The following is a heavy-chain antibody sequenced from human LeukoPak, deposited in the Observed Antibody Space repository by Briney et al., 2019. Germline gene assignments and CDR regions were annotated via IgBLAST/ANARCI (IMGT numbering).Heavy chain of an antibody. CDR2: ISGSGGST. J-gene: IGHJ4*02. V-gene: IGHV3-23*01. CDR1: GFTFTNYA. D-gene: IGHD6-13*01. Sequence: GGSLRLSCAASGFTFTNYAMSWVRQAPGKGLEWVSAISGSGGSTYYADSVKGRFTISRDNSKNTLYLQMNSLRAEDTAVYYCAKEGIAAAGTGYYFDYWGQGTLVTVSS. CDR3: AKEGIAAAGTGYYFDY.